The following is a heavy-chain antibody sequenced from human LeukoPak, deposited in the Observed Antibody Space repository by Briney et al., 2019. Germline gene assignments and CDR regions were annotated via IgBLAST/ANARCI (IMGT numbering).Heavy chain of an antibody. CDR3: ARGTVTTSSDRPYYYYYMDV. D-gene: IGHD4-17*01. CDR2: INHSGST. V-gene: IGHV4-34*01. J-gene: IGHJ6*03. Sequence: PSETLSLTCAVYGGSFSGYYWSWLRQPPGKGLEWVGEINHSGSTNYNPSLKSRVTISVDTSKNQFSLKLSSVTAADTAVYYCARGTVTTSSDRPYYYYYMDVWGKGTTVTISS. CDR1: GGSFSGYY.